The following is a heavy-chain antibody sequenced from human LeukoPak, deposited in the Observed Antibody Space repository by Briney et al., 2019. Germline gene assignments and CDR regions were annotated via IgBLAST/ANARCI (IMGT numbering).Heavy chain of an antibody. V-gene: IGHV1-3*01. CDR2: INAGNGNT. CDR3: ARAPTITMVRGVISWFDP. Sequence: ASVKVSCKASGYTFTSYAMHWVRQAPGQRLEWMGWINAGNGNTKYSQKFQGRVTITRDTSASTAYKELSSLRSEDTAVYYCARAPTITMVRGVISWFDPWGQGTLVTVSS. J-gene: IGHJ5*02. CDR1: GYTFTSYA. D-gene: IGHD3-10*01.